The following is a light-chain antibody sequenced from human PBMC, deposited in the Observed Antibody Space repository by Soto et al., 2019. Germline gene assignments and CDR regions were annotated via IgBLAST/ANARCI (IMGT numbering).Light chain of an antibody. J-gene: IGKJ4*01. CDR2: DAS. CDR1: QDISNY. CDR3: QQYDNLPLT. Sequence: DIQMTQSPSSLSASVGDRVTITCQASQDISNYLNWYQQKPGKAPKLLIYDASNLETGVPSRFNGSGSATDFTYTISSLQHEDIATHYCQQYDNLPLTFGGGTKVDIK. V-gene: IGKV1-33*01.